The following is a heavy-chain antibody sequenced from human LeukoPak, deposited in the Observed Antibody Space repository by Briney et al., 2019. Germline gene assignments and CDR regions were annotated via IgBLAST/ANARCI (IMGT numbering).Heavy chain of an antibody. CDR3: AIGYHVTFDC. D-gene: IGHD4-11*01. CDR2: IFNRGRT. V-gene: IGHV4-34*12. J-gene: IGHJ4*02. CDR1: GHSLSGYY. Sequence: PSETLSVTCAVHGHSLSGYYGNWIRQPPGKRLEWIGAIFNRGRTNYNPSLKSRVTISVDTSKNQISLKLNSVTAAGAAVYYWAIGYHVTFDCWGQGTLVTVSS.